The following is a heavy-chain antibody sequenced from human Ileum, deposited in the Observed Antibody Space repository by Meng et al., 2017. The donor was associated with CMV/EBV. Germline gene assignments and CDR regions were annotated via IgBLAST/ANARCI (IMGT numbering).Heavy chain of an antibody. V-gene: IGHV7-4-1*02. CDR3: ARGRSYGTY. Sequence: KGSCKASGYTCTRYGINWVRQAPGQGLEWMEWINTNTGNPTYAQGFTGRFVFSLDTSVSTAYLQISSLKAEDTAVYYCARGRSYGTYWGQGTLVTVSS. D-gene: IGHD1-14*01. J-gene: IGHJ4*02. CDR1: GYTCTRYG. CDR2: INTNTGNP.